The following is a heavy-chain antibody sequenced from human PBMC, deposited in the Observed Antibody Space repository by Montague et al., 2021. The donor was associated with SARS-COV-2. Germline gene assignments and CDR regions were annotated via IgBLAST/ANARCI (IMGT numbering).Heavy chain of an antibody. J-gene: IGHJ3*02. V-gene: IGHV4-59*11. CDR2: IYYSGTT. CDR3: ARYEAVADAFDI. D-gene: IGHD6-19*01. Sequence: SETLSLTCSVSGASISSHYWSWIRQSPGKGLEWIGYIYYSGTTIYNPSLESRDTISVDTSSNVFSLKLRSVTAADTAIYYCARYEAVADAFDIWGQGTVVTVS. CDR1: GASISSHY.